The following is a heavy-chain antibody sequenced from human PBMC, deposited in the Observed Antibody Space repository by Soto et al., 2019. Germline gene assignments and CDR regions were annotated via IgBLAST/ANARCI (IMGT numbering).Heavy chain of an antibody. CDR1: RGSISNYY. D-gene: IGHD1-26*01. CDR3: ATRPPGVWVGVCDY. CDR2: VYHSGTT. V-gene: IGHV4-4*09. J-gene: IGHJ4*02. Sequence: QVQLQESGPGLVKPSETLSLTCTVSRGSISNYYWSWIRQPPGKGPEWIGYVYHSGTTDYNPSLESRVTISLDTSKDQFSLKLNSVTPADTAVYYCATRPPGVWVGVCDYWSQGTLVTVSS.